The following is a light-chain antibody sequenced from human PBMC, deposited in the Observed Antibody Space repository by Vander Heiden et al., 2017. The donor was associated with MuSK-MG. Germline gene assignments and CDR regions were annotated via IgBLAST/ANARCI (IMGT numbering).Light chain of an antibody. V-gene: IGKV3-15*01. CDR1: QSVSSN. CDR3: QQYNNWPLMYT. CDR2: GAS. Sequence: EIVMTQSPATLSVSPGERATLSCRASQSVSSNLAWYQQKPGQAPRLLIYGASTRATGITARFSGSGSGTEFTLTISSLQSEDVAVYYCQQYNNWPLMYTFGQGTKLEIK. J-gene: IGKJ2*01.